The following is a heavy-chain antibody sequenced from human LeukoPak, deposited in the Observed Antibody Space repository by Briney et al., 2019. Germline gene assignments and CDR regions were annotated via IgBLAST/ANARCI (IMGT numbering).Heavy chain of an antibody. D-gene: IGHD3-10*01. CDR2: IRYDGSNK. CDR1: GFTFSSYG. Sequence: GGSLRLSCAASGFTFSSYGMHWVRQAPGKGLEWVAFIRYDGSNKYYADSVKGRFTISRDNSKNTLYLQMNSLRAEDTAVYYCAILHGXLXMVXGIKYYYYGMDVWGQGTTVTVSS. V-gene: IGHV3-30*02. CDR3: AILHGXLXMVXGIKYYYYGMDV. J-gene: IGHJ6*02.